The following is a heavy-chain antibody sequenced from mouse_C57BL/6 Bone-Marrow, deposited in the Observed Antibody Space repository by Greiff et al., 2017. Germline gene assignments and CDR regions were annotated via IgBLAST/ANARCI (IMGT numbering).Heavy chain of an antibody. CDR1: GYTFTDYY. J-gene: IGHJ3*01. Sequence: EVQLQQSGPELVKPGASVKISCKASGYTFTDYYMNWVKQSHGKSLEWIGDINPNNGGTSYNQKFKGKATLTVDKSSSTAYMELRSLTSEDSAVYYCARPYDGFAWFAYWGQGTLVTVSA. CDR3: ARPYDGFAWFAY. CDR2: INPNNGGT. D-gene: IGHD2-3*01. V-gene: IGHV1-26*01.